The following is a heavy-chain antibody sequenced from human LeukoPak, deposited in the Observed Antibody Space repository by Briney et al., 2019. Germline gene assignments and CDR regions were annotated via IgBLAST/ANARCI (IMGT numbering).Heavy chain of an antibody. CDR3: ARVPYSSGWYDGWFDP. J-gene: IGHJ5*02. CDR2: IYYSGST. CDR1: GGSISSGGYY. V-gene: IGHV4-31*03. D-gene: IGHD6-19*01. Sequence: PSETLSLTCTVSGGSISSGGYYWSWIRQHPGKGLKWIGYIYYSGSTYYNPSLKSRVTISVDTSKNQFSLKLSSVTAADTAVYYCARVPYSSGWYDGWFDPWGQGTLVTVSS.